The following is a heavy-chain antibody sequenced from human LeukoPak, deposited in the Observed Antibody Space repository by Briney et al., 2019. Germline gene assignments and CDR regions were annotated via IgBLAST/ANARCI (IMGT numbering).Heavy chain of an antibody. CDR3: ARVVGATEYYYGMDV. CDR2: IYYSGST. J-gene: IGHJ6*02. D-gene: IGHD2-15*01. V-gene: IGHV4-59*01. CDR1: GGSISSYY. Sequence: SETLSLTCTVSGGSISSYYWSWIRQPPGKGLEWIGYIYYSGSTNYNPSLKSRVTISVDTSKNQFPLKLSSVTAADTAVYYCARVVGATEYYYGMDVWGQGTTVTVSS.